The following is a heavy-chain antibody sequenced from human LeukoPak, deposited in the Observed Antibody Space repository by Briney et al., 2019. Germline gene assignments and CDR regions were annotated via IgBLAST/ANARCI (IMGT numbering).Heavy chain of an antibody. CDR1: RFTFSSYW. J-gene: IGHJ4*02. CDR2: IKQDGSEK. D-gene: IGHD6-13*01. CDR3: ARVRIVRVVPSSSWYFDY. Sequence: PGGSLRLSCAASRFTFSSYWMSWVRQAPGKGLEWVANIKQDGSEKYYVDSVKGRFTISRDNAKNSLYLQMNSLRAEDTAVYYCARVRIVRVVPSSSWYFDYWGQGTLVTVSS. V-gene: IGHV3-7*01.